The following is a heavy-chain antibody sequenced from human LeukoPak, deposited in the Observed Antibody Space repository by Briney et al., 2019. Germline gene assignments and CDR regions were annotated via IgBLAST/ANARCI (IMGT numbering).Heavy chain of an antibody. CDR3: ASNYGGNLFDY. CDR2: INHSGST. V-gene: IGHV4-34*01. D-gene: IGHD4-23*01. CDR1: GGSFSGYY. Sequence: PSETLPLTCAVYGGSFSGYYWSWIRQPPGKGLEWIGEINHSGSTNYNPSLKSRVTISVDTSRNQFSLKLSSVTAADTAVYYCASNYGGNLFDYWGQGTLVTVSS. J-gene: IGHJ4*02.